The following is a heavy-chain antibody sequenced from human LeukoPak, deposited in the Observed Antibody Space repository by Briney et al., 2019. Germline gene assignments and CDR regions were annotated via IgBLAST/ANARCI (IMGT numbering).Heavy chain of an antibody. Sequence: SVKVSCKASGGTFSSYAISWVRQAPGQGLEWMGGIIPIFGTANYAQKFQGRVTITTDESTSTAYMELSSLRSEDTAVYYCARGPDGSGSSSDLYFQRWGQGTLVTVSS. V-gene: IGHV1-69*05. D-gene: IGHD6-6*01. CDR1: GGTFSSYA. J-gene: IGHJ1*01. CDR2: IIPIFGTA. CDR3: ARGPDGSGSSSDLYFQR.